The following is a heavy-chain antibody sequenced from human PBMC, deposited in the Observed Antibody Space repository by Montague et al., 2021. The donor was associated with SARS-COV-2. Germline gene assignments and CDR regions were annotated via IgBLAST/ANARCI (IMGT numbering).Heavy chain of an antibody. Sequence: SETLSLTCTVSGGSISNSSYYWGWIRQPPGKGLDWIGSIYYSGSTYYNPSLKSRVTISVDTSKNQFSLKLSSVTAADTAVYYCARVGRQQLVRLSGMDVWGQGTMVTVSS. CDR3: ARVGRQQLVRLSGMDV. CDR1: GGSISNSSYY. J-gene: IGHJ6*02. CDR2: IYYSGST. V-gene: IGHV4-39*07. D-gene: IGHD6-13*01.